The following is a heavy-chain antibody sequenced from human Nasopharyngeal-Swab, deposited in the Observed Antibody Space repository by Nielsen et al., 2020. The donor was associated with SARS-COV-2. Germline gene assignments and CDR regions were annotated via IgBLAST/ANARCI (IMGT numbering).Heavy chain of an antibody. CDR3: ARGEGVRITMVRGAKRPNWFDP. CDR2: INHSGST. V-gene: IGHV4-34*01. J-gene: IGHJ5*02. Sequence: SETLSLTCAVYGGSFSGYYGSWIRQPPGKGLEWIGEINHSGSTNYNPSLKSRVTISVDTSKNQFSLKLSSVTAADTAVYYCARGEGVRITMVRGAKRPNWFDPWGQGTLVTVSS. D-gene: IGHD3-10*01. CDR1: GGSFSGYY.